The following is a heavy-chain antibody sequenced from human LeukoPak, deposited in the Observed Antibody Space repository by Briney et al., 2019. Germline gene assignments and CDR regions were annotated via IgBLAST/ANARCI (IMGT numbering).Heavy chain of an antibody. Sequence: GGSLRLSCAASGFTFNDYRMSWVRQAPGKGLEWVANVKQDGSKKFYVDSVKGRFTISRDNAENSLYLQMNSLRAEDTAVYYCATDRAWDDGYNSRYFQHWGQGTLVTVSS. CDR1: GFTFNDYR. D-gene: IGHD5-24*01. CDR2: VKQDGSKK. V-gene: IGHV3-7*03. CDR3: ATDRAWDDGYNSRYFQH. J-gene: IGHJ1*01.